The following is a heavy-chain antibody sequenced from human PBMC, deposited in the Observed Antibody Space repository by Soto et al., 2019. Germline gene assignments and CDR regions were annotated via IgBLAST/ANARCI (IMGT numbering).Heavy chain of an antibody. V-gene: IGHV3-30*18. CDR3: AKALRGGCDY. CDR1: GFPFSDNA. D-gene: IGHD3-10*01. J-gene: IGHJ4*02. Sequence: QVQLVESGGGVVQPGRSLRLSCATSGFPFSDNAMHWVRQDPGKGLEWVAVISFDGSNTYYADSVKGRFTVSRDNSKHTLSLQMSSLRSDDTALYYCAKALRGGCDYWGQGALVTVSS. CDR2: ISFDGSNT.